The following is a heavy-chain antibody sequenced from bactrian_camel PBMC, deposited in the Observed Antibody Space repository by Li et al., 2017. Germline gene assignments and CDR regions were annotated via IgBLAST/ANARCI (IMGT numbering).Heavy chain of an antibody. J-gene: IGHJ4*01. CDR2: IIGADGDT. CDR1: EWKYKHSDMYC. D-gene: IGHD3*01. V-gene: IGHV3S44*01. CDR3: IIDVKWGEHCSHAANMYNY. Sequence: DVQLVESGGGSVQAGGSLRLSCVFSEWKYKHSDMYCMGWFRQAPGKEREGVAIIGADGDTSYVEVVKGRFTISQDNAKNTLTLQMNSLKPDDTAMYYCIIDVKWGEHCSHAANMYNYWGQGTQVTVS.